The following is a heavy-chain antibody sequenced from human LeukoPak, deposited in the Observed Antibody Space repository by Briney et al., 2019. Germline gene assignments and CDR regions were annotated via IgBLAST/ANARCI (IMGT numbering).Heavy chain of an antibody. Sequence: SSETLSLTCAVYGGPFSGYYWSSIPQPPGKGLECIGQTNHCRSTNYNPSLKIRVTISVDTSKNQSSLQLSSVTAADTAVYYCARLGPRYCSSTSCPNWFDPWGQGTLVTVSS. CDR1: GGPFSGYY. J-gene: IGHJ5*02. CDR3: ARLGPRYCSSTSCPNWFDP. D-gene: IGHD2-2*01. CDR2: TNHCRST. V-gene: IGHV4-34*01.